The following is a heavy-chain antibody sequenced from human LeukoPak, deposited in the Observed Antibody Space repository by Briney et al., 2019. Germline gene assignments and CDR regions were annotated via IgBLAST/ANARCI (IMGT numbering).Heavy chain of an antibody. Sequence: ASVKVSCKASGYTFPSYSISWVRQAPGQGLEWMGWISVYNGNTNYAQKFRGRVTMTTDTSTKTAYMELRSLRFDDTAVYYCVRSQWSSWFFDYWGQGILVTVSS. CDR1: GYTFPSYS. J-gene: IGHJ4*02. CDR2: ISVYNGNT. V-gene: IGHV1-18*01. D-gene: IGHD6-13*01. CDR3: VRSQWSSWFFDY.